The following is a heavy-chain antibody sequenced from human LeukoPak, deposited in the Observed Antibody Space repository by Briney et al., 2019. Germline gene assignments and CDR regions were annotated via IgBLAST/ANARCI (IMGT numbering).Heavy chain of an antibody. CDR3: ATDPYGDYPHWPYGMDV. V-gene: IGHV1-24*01. Sequence: ASVKVSRKVSGYTLTELSMHWVRQAPGKGLEWMGGFDPEDGETIYAQKFQGRVTMTEDTSTDTAYMELSSLRSEDTAVYYCATDPYGDYPHWPYGMDVWGQGTTVTVSS. CDR1: GYTLTELS. J-gene: IGHJ6*02. CDR2: FDPEDGET. D-gene: IGHD4-17*01.